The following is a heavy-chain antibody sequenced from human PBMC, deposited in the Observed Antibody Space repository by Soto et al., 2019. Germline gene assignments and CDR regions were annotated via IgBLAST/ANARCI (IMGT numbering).Heavy chain of an antibody. CDR3: ARGPTDPGRRYFFDT. CDR1: TNTLLSNSW. CDR2: IFHSGST. Sequence: QVQLQELGPGLVKPSGTLSLTCVVSTNTLLSNSWWSWVRQPPGKGLEWVGEIFHSGSTNYNPSLKSRLTVSVDKSKTHFSLALTSVTAADTAIYYCARGPTDPGRRYFFDTWGPGILVTVSS. D-gene: IGHD1-26*01. J-gene: IGHJ4*02. V-gene: IGHV4-4*02.